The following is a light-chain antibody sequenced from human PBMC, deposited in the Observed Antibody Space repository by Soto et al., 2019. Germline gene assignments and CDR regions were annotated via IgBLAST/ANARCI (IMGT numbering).Light chain of an antibody. V-gene: IGLV2-14*03. J-gene: IGLJ3*02. Sequence: QSVLTQPASVSGSPGQSITISCTGTTNDVGSYNYVSWYQQHPGKAPKLIIFDVSHRPSGISNRFSGSKFGNTASLTISGLQAEDEADYYCNSYTNNGTQVFGGGTKLTVL. CDR1: TNDVGSYNY. CDR3: NSYTNNGTQV. CDR2: DVS.